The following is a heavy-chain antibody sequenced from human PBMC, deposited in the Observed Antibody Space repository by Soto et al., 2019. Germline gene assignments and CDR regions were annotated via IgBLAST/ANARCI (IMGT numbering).Heavy chain of an antibody. CDR3: VRVVAIPGYPDN. J-gene: IGHJ4*02. D-gene: IGHD5-12*01. CDR2: IVPTVDTS. V-gene: IGHV1-69*14. Sequence: QVQLVQSGAEVRQPASSVKVSCKTSGATFSSYAITWVRQAPGQGLEWMGGIVPTVDTSTYAQKFQGRVTITPNKFTNTAYMELSSLRSDDTAVYYCVRVVAIPGYPDNWGQGTLVTVSS. CDR1: GATFSSYA.